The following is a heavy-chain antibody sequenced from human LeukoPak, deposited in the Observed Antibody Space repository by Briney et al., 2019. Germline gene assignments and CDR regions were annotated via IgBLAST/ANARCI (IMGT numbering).Heavy chain of an antibody. J-gene: IGHJ4*02. CDR2: IYYSGST. CDR1: GGSISSGGYY. Sequence: SSETLSLTCTVSGGSISSGGYYWSWIRQHPGKGLEWIGYIYYSGSTYYNPSLKSRVTISVDTSKNQFSLKLSSVTAADTAVYYCARDARSGYCDYWGQGTLVTVSS. CDR3: ARDARSGYCDY. V-gene: IGHV4-31*03. D-gene: IGHD3-22*01.